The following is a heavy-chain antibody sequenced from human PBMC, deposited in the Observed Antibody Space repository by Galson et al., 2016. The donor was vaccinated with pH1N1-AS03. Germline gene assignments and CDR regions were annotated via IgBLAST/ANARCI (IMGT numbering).Heavy chain of an antibody. CDR2: IFPGDSDT. V-gene: IGHV5-51*01. Sequence: QSGADVKKPGESLKISCKGSGYTFTKYWIGWVRQMPGKGLEWMGIIFPGDSDTRYRPSFQGQVTISADKSISTAYLQLNSLKASDTAMYYCARRAYGDYVDYFDYWGQGTLVTVSS. D-gene: IGHD4-17*01. J-gene: IGHJ4*02. CDR1: GYTFTKYW. CDR3: ARRAYGDYVDYFDY.